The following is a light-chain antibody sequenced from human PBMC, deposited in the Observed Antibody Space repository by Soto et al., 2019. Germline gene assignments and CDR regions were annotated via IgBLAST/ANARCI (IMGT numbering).Light chain of an antibody. CDR1: QSVSSY. CDR2: DAS. CDR3: QQRSNWPSYT. Sequence: PGERATLSCRASQSVSSYLAWYQQKPGQAPRLLIYDASNRAAGIPARFSGSVSGTDFTLTISSLEPEDFAVYYCQQRSNWPSYTFGQGTKLEIK. J-gene: IGKJ2*01. V-gene: IGKV3-11*01.